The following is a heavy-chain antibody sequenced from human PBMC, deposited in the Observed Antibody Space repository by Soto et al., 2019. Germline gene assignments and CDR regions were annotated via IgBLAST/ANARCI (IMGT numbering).Heavy chain of an antibody. CDR2: INHSGST. Sequence: QVQLQQWGAGLLKPSETLSLTCAVYGGSFSGYYWSWIRQPPGKGLEWIGEINHSGSTNYNPSLKSRVTISVDTSKNQFSLQLSSVTAAYTAVYYCARLAGDLAAAGTHSPSDYWGQGTLVTVSS. D-gene: IGHD6-13*01. CDR3: ARLAGDLAAAGTHSPSDY. V-gene: IGHV4-34*01. CDR1: GGSFSGYY. J-gene: IGHJ4*02.